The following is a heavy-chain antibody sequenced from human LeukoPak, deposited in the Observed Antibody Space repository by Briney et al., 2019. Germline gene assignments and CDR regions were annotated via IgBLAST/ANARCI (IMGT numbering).Heavy chain of an antibody. CDR1: GYTFTSYG. Sequence: GASVKVSCKASGYTFTSYGISWVRQAPGQGLEWMGWISAYNGNTNYAQKLQGRVTMTTDTPTSTAYMELRSLRSDDTAVYYCARAQRRYYYDSSGFPPGYWGQGTLVTVSS. V-gene: IGHV1-18*01. J-gene: IGHJ4*02. CDR3: ARAQRRYYYDSSGFPPGY. CDR2: ISAYNGNT. D-gene: IGHD3-22*01.